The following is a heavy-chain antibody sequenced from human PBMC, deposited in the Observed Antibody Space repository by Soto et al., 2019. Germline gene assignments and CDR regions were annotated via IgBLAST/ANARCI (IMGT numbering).Heavy chain of an antibody. Sequence: TLSLTCTVSGGSISSGGYYWSWIRQHPGRGLEWIGYIYYNGNTYYNPSLKSRVTVSVDTSKNQFSLNVRSVTAADTAVYYCARCSLVVIPVPGFDPWGQGTLVTSPQ. CDR2: IYYNGNT. V-gene: IGHV4-31*03. J-gene: IGHJ5*02. CDR3: ARCSLVVIPVPGFDP. D-gene: IGHD2-15*01. CDR1: GGSISSGGYY.